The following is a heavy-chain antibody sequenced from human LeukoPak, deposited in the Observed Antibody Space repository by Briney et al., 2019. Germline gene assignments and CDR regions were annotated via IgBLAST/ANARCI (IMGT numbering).Heavy chain of an antibody. J-gene: IGHJ5*02. CDR2: IYYSGST. CDR1: GGSISSYY. V-gene: IGHV4-59*01. Sequence: SETLSLTCTVSGGSISSYYWSWIRQPPGKGLEWIGYIYYSGSTNYNPSLKSRVTISVDTSKNQFSLKLSSVTAADTAVYYCARDITDSSGYYAGWFDPWGQGTLVTVSS. D-gene: IGHD3-22*01. CDR3: ARDITDSSGYYAGWFDP.